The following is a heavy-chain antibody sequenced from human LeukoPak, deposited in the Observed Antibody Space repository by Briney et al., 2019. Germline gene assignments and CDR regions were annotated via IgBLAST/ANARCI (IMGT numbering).Heavy chain of an antibody. CDR2: ISDSGGST. CDR1: GFTFSNYA. V-gene: IGHV3-64D*09. J-gene: IGHJ6*02. Sequence: GGSLRLSCSASGFTFSNYAMHWVRQTPGKGLEYVSAISDSGGSTYYADSVKGRFTISRDNSKNTLYLQMSSLRAEDTAVYFCVRGYSFGPYGMDVWGQGTTVTVSS. CDR3: VRGYSFGPYGMDV. D-gene: IGHD2-15*01.